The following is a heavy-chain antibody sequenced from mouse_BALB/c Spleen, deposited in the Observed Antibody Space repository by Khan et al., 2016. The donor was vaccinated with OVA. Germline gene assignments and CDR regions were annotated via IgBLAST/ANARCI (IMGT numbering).Heavy chain of an antibody. CDR2: IWAGGRT. D-gene: IGHD1-2*01. V-gene: IGHV2-9*02. CDR3: DRDTTATPC. Sequence: VQLKQSGPGLVAPSQSLSITCTVSGFSLTSYGVHWVRQPPGKGLEWLGIIWAGGRTNYNSALMSRLSISKDNSQSQDFLKMNGLQTDDTAMYHCDRDTTATPCWGQGTLVTV. CDR1: GFSLTSYG. J-gene: IGHJ3*01.